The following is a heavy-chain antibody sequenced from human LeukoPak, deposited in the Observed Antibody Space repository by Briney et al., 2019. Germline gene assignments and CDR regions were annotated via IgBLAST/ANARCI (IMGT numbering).Heavy chain of an antibody. CDR2: IKQDGSVK. V-gene: IGHV3-7*01. J-gene: IGHJ4*02. Sequence: GGSLRLSCAASGFTFSNFWMNWVRQAPGKGLEWVANIKQDGSVKHYVDSVRGRFTISRDNTKNLLYLQMSSLRAEDTAVYYCATDRGWRTSGYYLYYFEYWGQGTLVTFSS. CDR1: GFTFSNFW. CDR3: ATDRGWRTSGYYLYYFEY. D-gene: IGHD3-3*01.